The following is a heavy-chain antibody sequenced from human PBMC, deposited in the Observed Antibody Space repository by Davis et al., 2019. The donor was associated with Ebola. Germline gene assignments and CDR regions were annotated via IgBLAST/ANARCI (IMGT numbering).Heavy chain of an antibody. D-gene: IGHD1-26*01. Sequence: ASVKVSCKASGDTFSSYTINWVRQAPGQGLEWMGWISAYNGNTNYAQILQGRVTMTTDTSTGTAYMELRSLRSDDTAVYFCARTSIVGTTTTASDIWGQGTMVTVSS. CDR3: ARTSIVGTTTTASDI. J-gene: IGHJ3*02. V-gene: IGHV1-18*01. CDR2: ISAYNGNT. CDR1: GDTFSSYT.